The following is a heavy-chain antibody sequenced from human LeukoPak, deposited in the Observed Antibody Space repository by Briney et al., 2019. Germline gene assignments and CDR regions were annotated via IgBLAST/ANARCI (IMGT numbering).Heavy chain of an antibody. V-gene: IGHV4-30-4*08. CDR2: IYYSGST. D-gene: IGHD2-2*02. Sequence: SQTLSLTCTVSGGSISSGDYYWSWIRQPPGKGLERIGCIYYSGSTYYNPSLNSRVTISVDTSKNQFSLQLSSVTAADTAVYYCARAYCSSTSCYTDYYYMDVWGKGTTVTVSS. CDR1: GGSISSGDYY. CDR3: ARAYCSSTSCYTDYYYMDV. J-gene: IGHJ6*03.